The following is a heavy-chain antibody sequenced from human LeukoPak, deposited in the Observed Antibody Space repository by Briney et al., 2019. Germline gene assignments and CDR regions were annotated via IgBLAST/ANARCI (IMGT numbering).Heavy chain of an antibody. CDR3: TRDLSATARAYDY. V-gene: IGHV3-21*01. CDR1: GFILSDYN. Sequence: GGSQRLSCAASGFILSDYNMNWVRQAPGKGLEWVSFIDISGTYITYADSVKGRFTVSRDNAKNSLYLQMNSLRAEDTAVYYCTRDLSATARAYDYWGQGTLVTVSS. CDR2: IDISGTYI. J-gene: IGHJ4*02. D-gene: IGHD1-26*01.